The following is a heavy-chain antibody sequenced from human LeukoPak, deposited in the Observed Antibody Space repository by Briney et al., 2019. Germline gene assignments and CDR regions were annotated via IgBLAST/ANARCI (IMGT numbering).Heavy chain of an antibody. J-gene: IGHJ2*01. CDR3: ARDPPQPGIAAAGYFDL. CDR1: GGSISNYY. Sequence: SETLSLTCTVSGGSISNYYWSWIRQPPGKGLEWIGYIYYSGNTNYNPSLKSRATISVDTSKNQFSLKVSSVTAADTAVYYCARDPPQPGIAAAGYFDLWGRGTLVTVSS. V-gene: IGHV4-59*01. D-gene: IGHD6-13*01. CDR2: IYYSGNT.